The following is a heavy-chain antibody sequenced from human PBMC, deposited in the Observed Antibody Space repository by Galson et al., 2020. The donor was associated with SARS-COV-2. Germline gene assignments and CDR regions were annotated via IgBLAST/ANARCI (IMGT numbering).Heavy chain of an antibody. J-gene: IGHJ4*02. Sequence: SETLSLTCTVSGGSISSYYWSWIRQHPGKGLEWIGYIYYSGSTNYNPSLKSRVTISVDTSKNQFSLKLSAVTAADTAVYYCASDVGDCTDYWGQGTLVTVSS. D-gene: IGHD2-21*02. CDR3: ASDVGDCTDY. V-gene: IGHV4-59*01. CDR1: GGSISSYY. CDR2: IYYSGST.